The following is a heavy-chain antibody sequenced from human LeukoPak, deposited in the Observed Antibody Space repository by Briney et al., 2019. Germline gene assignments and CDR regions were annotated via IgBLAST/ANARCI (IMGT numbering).Heavy chain of an antibody. Sequence: PGGSLRLSCAASGFTFTTYWMGWVRQAPGKGLEWVANIKQDGSEQYYVDSVKGRFTISRDNAKNSLYLQMNSLRAEDTAVYYCARFGNNYYYYYMDVWGKGTTVTISS. V-gene: IGHV3-7*01. CDR1: GFTFTTYW. D-gene: IGHD1/OR15-1a*01. J-gene: IGHJ6*03. CDR3: ARFGNNYYYYYMDV. CDR2: IKQDGSEQ.